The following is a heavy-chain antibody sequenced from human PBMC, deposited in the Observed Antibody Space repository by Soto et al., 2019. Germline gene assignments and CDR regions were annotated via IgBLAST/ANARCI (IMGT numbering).Heavy chain of an antibody. V-gene: IGHV1-46*01. Sequence: QVQLVQSGAEVKKPGASVKVSCKASGYIFTAYSMHWVRQAPGQGLEWMGVVNPSGGSTNYDQKFHGRITMTRDTSTSTVYMELGGLRSEDTAVYYCAREENCSDGICYSEYFLRWGQGTLVTVSS. CDR1: GYIFTAYS. D-gene: IGHD2-15*01. CDR3: AREENCSDGICYSEYFLR. CDR2: VNPSGGST. J-gene: IGHJ1*01.